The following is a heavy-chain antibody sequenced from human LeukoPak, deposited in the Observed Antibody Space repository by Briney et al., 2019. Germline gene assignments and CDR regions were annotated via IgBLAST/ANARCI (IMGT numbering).Heavy chain of an antibody. CDR2: IYTSGST. CDR3: ASIIAAAGDWDAFDI. CDR1: GGSISSYY. D-gene: IGHD6-13*01. Sequence: SETLSLTCTVSGGSISSYYWSWIRQPAGKGLEWIGRIYTSGSTNYNPSLKSRVTMSVDTSKNQFSLKLSSVTAADTAVYYCASIIAAAGDWDAFDIWGQGTMVTVSS. J-gene: IGHJ3*02. V-gene: IGHV4-4*07.